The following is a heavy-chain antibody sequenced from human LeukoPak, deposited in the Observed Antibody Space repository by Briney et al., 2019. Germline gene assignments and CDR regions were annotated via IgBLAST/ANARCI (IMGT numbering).Heavy chain of an antibody. J-gene: IGHJ4*02. CDR1: GGSFSGYY. CDR3: ALHSSSALFDY. Sequence: SETLSLTCAVYGGSFSGYYWSWIRQPPGKGLEWVGEINHSGSTNYNPSLNSPVTISVDTSKNQFSLKLSSETAADTAVYYCALHSSSALFDYWGQGILVTVSS. V-gene: IGHV4-34*01. CDR2: INHSGST. D-gene: IGHD6-6*01.